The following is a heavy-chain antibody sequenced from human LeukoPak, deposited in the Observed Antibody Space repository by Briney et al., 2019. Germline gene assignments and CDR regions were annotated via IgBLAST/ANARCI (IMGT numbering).Heavy chain of an antibody. V-gene: IGHV4-4*09. CDR1: GGSISSYY. CDR2: IYTSGST. Sequence: SETLSLTCTVSGGSISSYYWSWIRQPPGKGLEWIGYIYTSGSTNYNPSLKSRVTISVDTSKNQFSLKLSSVTAADTAVYYCARRGSQDWYFDLWGRGTLVTVSS. J-gene: IGHJ2*01. D-gene: IGHD3-16*01. CDR3: ARRGSQDWYFDL.